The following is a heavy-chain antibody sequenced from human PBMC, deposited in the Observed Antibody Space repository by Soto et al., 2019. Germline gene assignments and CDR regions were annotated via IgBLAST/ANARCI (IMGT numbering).Heavy chain of an antibody. D-gene: IGHD6-6*01. CDR3: ARASIADLYYYYGMDV. CDR1: GFTFSSYS. CDR2: ISSSSSYI. J-gene: IGHJ6*02. Sequence: GGSLRLSCAASGFTFSSYSMNWVRQAPGKGLEWVSSISSSSSYIYYADSVKGRFTISRDNAKNSLYLQMNSLRAEDTAVYYCARASIADLYYYYGMDVWGQGTTVTVS. V-gene: IGHV3-21*01.